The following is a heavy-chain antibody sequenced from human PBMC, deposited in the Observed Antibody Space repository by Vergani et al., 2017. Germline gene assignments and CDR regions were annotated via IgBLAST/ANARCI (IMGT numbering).Heavy chain of an antibody. D-gene: IGHD2-21*02. Sequence: QVQLVQSGAEVKKPGSSVKVSCKASGATFRSNTISWVRQVPGQGLEWMGRIIPVLGKTKYAQDFQGRLTITADTSTSTAYMELTSLRAQDTAVYYCAGDPRGYGGDPEDYYYGMDGWGRGTTVTVSS. V-gene: IGHV1-69*08. J-gene: IGHJ6*02. CDR1: GATFRSNT. CDR3: AGDPRGYGGDPEDYYYGMDG. CDR2: IIPVLGKT.